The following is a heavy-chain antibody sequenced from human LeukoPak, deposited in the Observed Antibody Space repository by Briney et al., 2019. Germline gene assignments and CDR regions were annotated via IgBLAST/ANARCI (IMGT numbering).Heavy chain of an antibody. Sequence: GSLSLSCAASGFTFSSYSMHWVRPAPGKGLEWVSYISTGSGLIYYPDSVKGRFTISRDNVKNSLYLQMNSMRAEDTAVYYCARDENYYGSGGTDNYYYYYYMDGWGKGTTVTVSS. CDR1: GFTFSSYS. CDR3: ARDENYYGSGGTDNYYYYYYMDG. D-gene: IGHD3-10*01. CDR2: ISTGSGLI. V-gene: IGHV3-48*01. J-gene: IGHJ6*03.